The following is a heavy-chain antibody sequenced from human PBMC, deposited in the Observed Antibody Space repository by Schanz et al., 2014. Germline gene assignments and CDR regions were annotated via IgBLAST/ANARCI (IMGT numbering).Heavy chain of an antibody. J-gene: IGHJ5*02. CDR2: INPNTGGT. Sequence: QVLLVQSGAEVKQPGASVKVSCKASGYTFTAYFIHWVRQAPGQGLEWMGRINPNTGGTNFAQKFQGRVTMTRDTSITTAYMDLSGLTSDDPAVYYCAREKGHGYSGCSWGQGTLLAVSS. V-gene: IGHV1-2*06. D-gene: IGHD5-12*01. CDR1: GYTFTAYF. CDR3: AREKGHGYSGCS.